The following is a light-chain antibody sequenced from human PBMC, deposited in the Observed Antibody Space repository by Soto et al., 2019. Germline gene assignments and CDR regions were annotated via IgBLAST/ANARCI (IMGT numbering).Light chain of an antibody. J-gene: IGLJ1*01. CDR1: ISDIGSYHL. V-gene: IGLV2-23*02. Sequence: SALTQPASVSGSPGQSITISCTGTISDIGSYHLVSWYQHHSGKAPKLIIYKVSQWPSGVSDRFSASKSGSTASLTISGLQAEDEADYYCCSYAGSNWGYVFGTGTKVTVL. CDR2: KVS. CDR3: CSYAGSNWGYV.